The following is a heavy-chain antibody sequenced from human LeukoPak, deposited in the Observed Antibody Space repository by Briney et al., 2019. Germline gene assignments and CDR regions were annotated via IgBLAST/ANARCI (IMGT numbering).Heavy chain of an antibody. Sequence: SETLSLTCTVSGGSLSSSSYYWGWIRQPPGKGLEWIGSIYYSGSTYYNPSLKSRVTISVDTSKNQFSLKLSSVTAADTAVYYCASQRRDGYSYWGQGTLVTVSS. V-gene: IGHV4-39*01. CDR2: IYYSGST. CDR3: ASQRRDGYSY. D-gene: IGHD5-24*01. J-gene: IGHJ4*02. CDR1: GGSLSSSSYY.